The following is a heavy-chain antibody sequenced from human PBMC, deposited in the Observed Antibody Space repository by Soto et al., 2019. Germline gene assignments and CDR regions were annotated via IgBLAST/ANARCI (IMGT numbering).Heavy chain of an antibody. CDR3: ARVRAGCSRTNCLLED. CDR1: GDSVSSRFW. J-gene: IGHJ4*02. Sequence: SETLSLTCAVSGDSVSSRFWWSWVRQSPGKGLEWIGEIYHSGSANYNPSLKSRVTMSVDNSKNQFSLKLNSVTAADTAVYFCARVRAGCSRTNCLLEDWGRGTLVTLSS. V-gene: IGHV4-4*02. CDR2: IYHSGSA. D-gene: IGHD2-2*01.